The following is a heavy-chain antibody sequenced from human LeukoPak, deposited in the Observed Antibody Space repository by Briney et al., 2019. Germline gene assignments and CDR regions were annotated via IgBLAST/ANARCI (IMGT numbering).Heavy chain of an antibody. Sequence: GGSLRLSCAASGFTVSSNYMSWIRQAPGKGLEWVSVIYSGGSTYYADSVKGRFTISRDNAKNSLYLQMNSLRAEDTAVYYCAKDPFGVVIPFDYWGQGTLVTVSS. V-gene: IGHV3-53*01. D-gene: IGHD3-3*01. CDR2: IYSGGST. J-gene: IGHJ4*02. CDR3: AKDPFGVVIPFDY. CDR1: GFTVSSNY.